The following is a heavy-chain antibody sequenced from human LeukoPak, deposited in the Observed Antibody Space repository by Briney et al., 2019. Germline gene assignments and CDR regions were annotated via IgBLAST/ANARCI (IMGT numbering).Heavy chain of an antibody. CDR3: AKDHGGGWLYYFDY. CDR2: ISGSGGST. D-gene: IGHD6-19*01. V-gene: IGHV3-23*01. CDR1: GFTFSSYA. Sequence: PGGSLRLSCAASGFTFSSYAMSWVRQAPGKGMEWVSAISGSGGSTYYADSVKGRFTISRDNSKNTLYLQMNSLRAEDTAVYYCAKDHGGGWLYYFDYWGQGTLVTVSS. J-gene: IGHJ4*02.